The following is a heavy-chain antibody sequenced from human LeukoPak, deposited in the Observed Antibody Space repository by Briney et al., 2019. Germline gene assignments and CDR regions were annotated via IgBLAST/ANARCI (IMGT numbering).Heavy chain of an antibody. V-gene: IGHV4-59*01. CDR2: IYYSGST. J-gene: IGHJ3*02. Sequence: SETLSLTCTVSGGSISSYYWSWIRQPPGKGLEWIGYIYYSGSTNYNPSLKSRVTISVDTSKNQFSLKLSSVTAADTAVYYCARDFRPTGTTRRAFDIWGQGTMVTVSS. CDR1: GGSISSYY. D-gene: IGHD1-1*01. CDR3: ARDFRPTGTTRRAFDI.